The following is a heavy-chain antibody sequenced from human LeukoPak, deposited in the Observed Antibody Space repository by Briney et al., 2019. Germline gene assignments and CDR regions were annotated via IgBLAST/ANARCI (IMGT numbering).Heavy chain of an antibody. CDR1: GGSFSGYY. CDR3: ARGLRSGVHPPYYYYYYMDV. CDR2: IYYSGST. J-gene: IGHJ6*03. V-gene: IGHV4-59*01. D-gene: IGHD4-17*01. Sequence: SETLSFTCAVYGGSFSGYYWSWIRQPPGKGLEWIGYIYYSGSTNYNPSLKSRVTISVDTSKNQFSLKLSSVTAADTAVYYCARGLRSGVHPPYYYYYYMDVWGKGTTVTVSS.